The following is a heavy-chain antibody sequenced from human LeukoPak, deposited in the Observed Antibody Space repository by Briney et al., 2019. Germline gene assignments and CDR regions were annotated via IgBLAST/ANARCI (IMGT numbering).Heavy chain of an antibody. CDR3: ARRRGVGATNFDY. Sequence: ASVKVSCKASGYTFTSYYMHWVRQAPGQGLEWMGWINPNSGGTNYAQKFQGRVTMTRDTSVSTAYMELSRLRSDDTAVYYCARRRGVGATNFDYWGQGTLVTVSS. CDR1: GYTFTSYY. J-gene: IGHJ4*02. V-gene: IGHV1-2*02. CDR2: INPNSGGT. D-gene: IGHD1-26*01.